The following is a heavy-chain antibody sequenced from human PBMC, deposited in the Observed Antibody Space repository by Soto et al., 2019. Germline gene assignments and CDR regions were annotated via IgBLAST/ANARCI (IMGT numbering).Heavy chain of an antibody. CDR1: GFTVSSNY. Sequence: PGGSLRLSCAASGFTVSSNYMSWVRQAPGKGLEWVSVIYSGGSTYYADSVKGRFTISRDNSKNTLYLQMNSLRAEDTAVYHCARDMYSYGSYFDYWGQGTLVTVSS. V-gene: IGHV3-53*01. D-gene: IGHD5-18*01. CDR2: IYSGGST. CDR3: ARDMYSYGSYFDY. J-gene: IGHJ4*02.